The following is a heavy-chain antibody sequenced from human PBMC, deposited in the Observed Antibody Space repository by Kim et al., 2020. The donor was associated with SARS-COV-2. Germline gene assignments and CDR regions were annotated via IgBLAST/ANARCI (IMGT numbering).Heavy chain of an antibody. CDR1: GFTFSAYD. J-gene: IGHJ3*01. V-gene: IGHV3-48*02. D-gene: IGHD3-16*01. Sequence: GSLRLSCATSGFTFSAYDMNWVRQAPGKGLEWLSFITKSSATIYYADSVQGRFTISRDNAKNSLFLQMNSLRDDDTALYYCVRDRMGGAFDFWGQGTMVTVSS. CDR2: ITKSSATI. CDR3: VRDRMGGAFDF.